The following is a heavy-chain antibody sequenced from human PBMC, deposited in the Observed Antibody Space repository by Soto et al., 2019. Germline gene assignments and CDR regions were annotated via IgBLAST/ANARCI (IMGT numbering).Heavy chain of an antibody. D-gene: IGHD6-19*01. CDR2: ISGSGGST. CDR1: GFTFSSYA. Sequence: PGGSLRLSCAASGFTFSSYAMSWVRQAPGKGLEWVSAISGSGGSTYYADSVKGRFTISRDNSKNTLYLQMNSLRAEDTAVYYCAMKGLVPESYFDYWGQGTLVTVSS. J-gene: IGHJ4*02. CDR3: AMKGLVPESYFDY. V-gene: IGHV3-23*01.